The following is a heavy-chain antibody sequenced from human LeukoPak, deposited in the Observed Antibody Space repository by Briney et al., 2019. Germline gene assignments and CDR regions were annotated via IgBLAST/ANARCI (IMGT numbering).Heavy chain of an antibody. D-gene: IGHD6-19*01. J-gene: IGHJ4*02. Sequence: ASVKVSCKASGYTFTGYYMHWVRQAPGQGLEWMGWINPNSGGTNYAQKFQGRVTMTRDTSISTAYMELSRLRSDDTAVYYCARDKSYSSVWYGYWGQGTLVTVSS. CDR2: INPNSGGT. CDR1: GYTFTGYY. CDR3: ARDKSYSSVWYGY. V-gene: IGHV1-2*02.